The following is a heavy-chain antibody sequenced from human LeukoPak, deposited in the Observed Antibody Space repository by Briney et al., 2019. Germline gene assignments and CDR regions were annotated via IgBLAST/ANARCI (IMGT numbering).Heavy chain of an antibody. CDR1: GGSISSYY. J-gene: IGHJ5*02. Sequence: SETLSLTCTVSGGSISSYYWSWIRQPPGKGLEWIGYIYYSGSTNYSPSLKSRVTISVDTSKNQFSLKLSSVTAADTAVYYCATLPYSSGWHTWSSWGQGTLVTVSS. V-gene: IGHV4-59*01. D-gene: IGHD6-19*01. CDR2: IYYSGST. CDR3: ATLPYSSGWHTWSS.